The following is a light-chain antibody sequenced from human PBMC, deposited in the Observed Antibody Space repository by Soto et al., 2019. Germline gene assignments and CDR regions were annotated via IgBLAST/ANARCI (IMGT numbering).Light chain of an antibody. CDR3: MQALQSLT. Sequence: DIVMTQSPLSLPVTPGEPASICCRSSQSLLYNNTYNYLDWYVQKPGQSPQLLIYFGSNRAPGVPDRFSGSGSGTDFTLKINRVEAEDVGTYYCMQALQSLTFGQGTRLEI. CDR1: QSLLYNNTYNY. V-gene: IGKV2-28*01. CDR2: FGS. J-gene: IGKJ5*01.